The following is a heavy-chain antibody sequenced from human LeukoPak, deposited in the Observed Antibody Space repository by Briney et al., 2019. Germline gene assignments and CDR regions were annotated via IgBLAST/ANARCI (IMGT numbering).Heavy chain of an antibody. J-gene: IGHJ6*03. Sequence: SETLSLTCTVSGGSISTYYWSWIRQPPGKGLEWIGYIYYSGSTNYNPSLKSRVTISVDTSKNHFSLKVNSVTAADTAVYYCARAPGSDYYPYYYMDVWGKGTTVTVSS. V-gene: IGHV4-59*01. CDR1: GGSISTYY. CDR2: IYYSGST. D-gene: IGHD4-17*01. CDR3: ARAPGSDYYPYYYMDV.